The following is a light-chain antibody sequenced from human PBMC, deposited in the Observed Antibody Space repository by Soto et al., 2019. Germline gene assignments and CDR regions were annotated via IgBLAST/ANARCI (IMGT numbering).Light chain of an antibody. J-gene: IGKJ1*01. V-gene: IGKV3-11*01. CDR2: DAS. CDR1: QSVTNS. CDR3: QQWGSSLWT. Sequence: EIVLTQSQATLSLSKGERANLSCRASQSVTNSLAWYQKKTGQDPWILVYDASNRAIGIPDRFSGIVSGTDFNLTISRLETEDCAVYYGQQWGSSLWTFGQGTKVDIK.